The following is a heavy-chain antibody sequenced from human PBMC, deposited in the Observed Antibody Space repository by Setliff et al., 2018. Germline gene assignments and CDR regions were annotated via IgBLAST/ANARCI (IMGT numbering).Heavy chain of an antibody. Sequence: GESLKISCRGSGYTFSDYWIGWVRQMPGKGLEWMGIVFSGDSDTRYSPSFQGQVTMSADKSISTAYLQWSSLKASDTAMYYCVRDGRAEPAETWGQGTLVTVSS. CDR1: GYTFSDYW. J-gene: IGHJ5*02. V-gene: IGHV5-51*01. CDR2: VFSGDSDT. CDR3: VRDGRAEPAET. D-gene: IGHD6-19*01.